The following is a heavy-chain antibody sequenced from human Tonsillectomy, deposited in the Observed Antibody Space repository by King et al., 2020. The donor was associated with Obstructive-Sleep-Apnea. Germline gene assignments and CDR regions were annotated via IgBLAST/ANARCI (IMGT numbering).Heavy chain of an antibody. CDR1: GFTFSSYD. CDR2: VSYDGSNK. D-gene: IGHD2-8*01. Sequence: VQLVESGGGVVQSGGSLRLSCAASGFTFSSYDVHWVRQAPGKGLEWVAAVSYDGSNKYYAVSVKGRFTISGDTSEDTLFLHMDSLRHDDTAIYYCAREYGTNPRRKYGLDVWGRGTTVIVSS. J-gene: IGHJ6*02. V-gene: IGHV3-30-3*01. CDR3: AREYGTNPRRKYGLDV.